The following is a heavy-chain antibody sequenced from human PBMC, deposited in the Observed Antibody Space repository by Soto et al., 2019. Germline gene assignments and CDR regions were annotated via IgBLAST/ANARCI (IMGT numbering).Heavy chain of an antibody. Sequence: QVQLVQSGAEVKKPGSSVTVSCKASGGTFSSYAISWVRQAPGQGLEWMGRIIPFIGTANYAQKFQGRVTITADESTSTAYMELTSLRSEDTAVYYCARVVMTTVPASYDYGMDVCGQGTTVTVSS. CDR1: GGTFSSYA. D-gene: IGHD4-4*01. CDR2: IIPFIGTA. CDR3: ARVVMTTVPASYDYGMDV. J-gene: IGHJ6*02. V-gene: IGHV1-69*18.